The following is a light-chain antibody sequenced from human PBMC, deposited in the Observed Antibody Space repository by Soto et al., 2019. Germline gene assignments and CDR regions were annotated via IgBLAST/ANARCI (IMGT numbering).Light chain of an antibody. CDR3: QSYDSSLSAVV. CDR1: SSNIGAGYD. CDR2: GNS. Sequence: QSVLTQPPSLSGAPGQRVTISCTGSSSNIGAGYDVHWYQQLPGTAPKLLIYGNSNRPSGVPDRFSGSKSGTSASLAITGLQAEDEADYYCQSYDSSLSAVVVGGETK. V-gene: IGLV1-40*01. J-gene: IGLJ2*01.